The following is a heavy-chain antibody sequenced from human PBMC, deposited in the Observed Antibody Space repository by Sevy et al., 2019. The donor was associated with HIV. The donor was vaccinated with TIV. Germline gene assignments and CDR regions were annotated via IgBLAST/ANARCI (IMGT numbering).Heavy chain of an antibody. CDR3: ARGSGGRSGRFDP. CDR2: VNPSGGST. D-gene: IGHD2-15*01. V-gene: IGHV1-46*01. CDR1: GYTFTRYY. Sequence: ASVKVSCKASGYTFTRYYMNWVRQAPGQGLEWMGIVNPSGGSTSYAQKFQGRVTMTRDTSTSTVYMELSRLRSEDTAVYYCARGSGGRSGRFDPWGQGTLVTVSS. J-gene: IGHJ5*02.